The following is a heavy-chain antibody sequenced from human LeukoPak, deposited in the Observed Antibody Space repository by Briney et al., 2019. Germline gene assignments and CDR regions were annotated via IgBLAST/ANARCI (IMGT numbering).Heavy chain of an antibody. CDR2: INHSGST. CDR1: GGSFSGYY. Sequence: PSETLSPTCAVYGGSFSGYYWSWIRQPPGKGLEWIGEINHSGSTNYNPSLKSRVTISVDTSKNQFSLKLSSVTAADTAVYYCARRRVVVVAATVPSLKRYWYFDVWGRGTLVTVSS. J-gene: IGHJ2*01. V-gene: IGHV4-34*01. D-gene: IGHD2-15*01. CDR3: ARRRVVVVAATVPSLKRYWYFDV.